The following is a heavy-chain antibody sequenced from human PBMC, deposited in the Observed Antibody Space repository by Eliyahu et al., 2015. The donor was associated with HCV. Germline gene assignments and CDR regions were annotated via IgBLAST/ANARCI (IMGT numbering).Heavy chain of an antibody. J-gene: IGHJ6*02. CDR3: ARGRSAAGSLYYYYGMDV. CDR2: IWYDGSNK. Sequence: QVQLVESGGGVVQPGRSLRLSCAASGFTFSSXGVXWVRQAPGKGLEWVAVIWYDGSNKYYADSVKGRFTISRDNSKNTLYLQMNSLRAEDTAVYYCARGRSAAGSLYYYYGMDVWGQGTTVTVSS. V-gene: IGHV3-33*01. CDR1: GFTFSSXG. D-gene: IGHD6-13*01.